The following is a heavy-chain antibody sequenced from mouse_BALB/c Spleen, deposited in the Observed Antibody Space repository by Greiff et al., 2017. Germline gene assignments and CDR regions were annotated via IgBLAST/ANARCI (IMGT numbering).Heavy chain of an antibody. CDR1: GFTFSSYA. CDR3: ARGRGYSDY. Sequence: EVKLVESGGGLVKPGGSLKLSCAASGFTFSSYAMSWVRQPPEKRLEWVASISSGGSTYYPDSVKGRFTISRDNARNILYLQMSSLRSEDTAMYYCARGRGYSDYWGQGTTLTVSS. CDR2: ISSGGST. D-gene: IGHD2-3*01. J-gene: IGHJ2*01. V-gene: IGHV5-6-5*01.